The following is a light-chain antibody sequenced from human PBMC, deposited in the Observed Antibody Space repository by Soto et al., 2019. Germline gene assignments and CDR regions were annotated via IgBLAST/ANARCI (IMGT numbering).Light chain of an antibody. Sequence: DIQMTQSPSSVSASMGDRVSITCRASQGISNWLAWYQQKPGRAPKLLIYTGSSLQSGVPSRFSGTGSGTDFTLTISSLQPEDVATYYCLQANSFPLTFGGGTNVEIK. CDR1: QGISNW. CDR2: TGS. V-gene: IGKV1-12*01. J-gene: IGKJ4*01. CDR3: LQANSFPLT.